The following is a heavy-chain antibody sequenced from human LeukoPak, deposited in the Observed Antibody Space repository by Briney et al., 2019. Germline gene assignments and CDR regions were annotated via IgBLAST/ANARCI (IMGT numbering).Heavy chain of an antibody. CDR1: GGSFSGYY. CDR3: ARDNFRYCSGGSCFLNPTTSYGMDV. CDR2: INHSGST. Sequence: SETLSLTCAVYGGSFSGYYWSWIRQPPGKGLEWIGGINHSGSTNYNPSLKSRVTISVDTSKNQFSLKLSSVTAADTAVYYCARDNFRYCSGGSCFLNPTTSYGMDVWGKGTTVTVSS. D-gene: IGHD2-15*01. J-gene: IGHJ6*04. V-gene: IGHV4-34*01.